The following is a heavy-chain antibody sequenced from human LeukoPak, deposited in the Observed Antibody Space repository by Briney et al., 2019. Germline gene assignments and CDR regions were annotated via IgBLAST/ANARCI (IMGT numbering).Heavy chain of an antibody. V-gene: IGHV3-64D*06. CDR2: ISSNGGST. CDR1: GFTFSSYA. J-gene: IGHJ4*02. CDR3: VKGYSGYDYYFDY. D-gene: IGHD5-12*01. Sequence: GGSLRLSCSASGFTFSSYAMHWVRQAPRKGLEYVSAISSNGGSTYYADSVKGRFTISRDNSKNTLYLQMSSLRAEDTAVYYCVKGYSGYDYYFDYWGQGTLVTVSS.